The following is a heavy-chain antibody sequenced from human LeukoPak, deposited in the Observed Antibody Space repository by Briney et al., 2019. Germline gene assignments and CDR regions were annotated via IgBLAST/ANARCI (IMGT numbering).Heavy chain of an antibody. J-gene: IGHJ4*02. Sequence: GASVKVSCKASGGTFSSYAINWVRQAPGQGLEWMGRIIPILDTPNYAHKFQGRVTITADKSTSTAYMELSSLRSEDTAVYYCARDLTSYYYDNNGAFDFWGQGTLVTVSS. V-gene: IGHV1-69*04. CDR2: IIPILDTP. CDR1: GGTFSSYA. CDR3: ARDLTSYYYDNNGAFDF. D-gene: IGHD3-22*01.